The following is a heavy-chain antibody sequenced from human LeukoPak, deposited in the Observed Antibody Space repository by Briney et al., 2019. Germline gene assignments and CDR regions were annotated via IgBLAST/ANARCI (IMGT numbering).Heavy chain of an antibody. Sequence: GGSLRLSCAASGFTFSTSTMNWVRQAPGKGLEWVSYISSGATYIFLADSVKGRFTVSRDNAQNLLFLQMNSLRAEDTAVYYCAREGPINSGDLDFWGQGTLVTVSS. CDR2: ISSGATYI. D-gene: IGHD6-25*01. V-gene: IGHV3-21*01. CDR3: AREGPINSGDLDF. CDR1: GFTFSTST. J-gene: IGHJ4*02.